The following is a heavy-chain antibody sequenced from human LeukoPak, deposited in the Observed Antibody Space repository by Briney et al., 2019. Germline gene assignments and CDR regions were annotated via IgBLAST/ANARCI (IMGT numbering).Heavy chain of an antibody. J-gene: IGHJ4*02. CDR3: AGGDSSGWALPFDY. CDR2: IYHSGST. V-gene: IGHV4-30-2*06. D-gene: IGHD6-19*01. CDR1: GRSISSGGYS. Sequence: PSETLSLTCAVSGRSISSGGYSCSWIRQSPGKGLEWIGYIYHSGSTYYNPSLKSRVTISVDRSKNQFSLKLNSVTAADTAVYYCAGGDSSGWALPFDYWGQGTLVTVSS.